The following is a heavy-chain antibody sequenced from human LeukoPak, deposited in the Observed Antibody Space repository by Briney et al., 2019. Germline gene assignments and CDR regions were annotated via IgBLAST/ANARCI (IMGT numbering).Heavy chain of an antibody. CDR1: GFTFSTYT. CDR3: ARGYQRPDY. Sequence: GGSLRLSCAASGFTFSTYTMNWVRQAPGKGLEWVSSISSSSNNVYYADSVKGRFTISRDNAMNSVYLQMNSLRVEDTAVYYCARGYQRPDYWGQGTLITVSS. CDR2: ISSSSNNV. V-gene: IGHV3-21*01. J-gene: IGHJ4*02. D-gene: IGHD2-2*01.